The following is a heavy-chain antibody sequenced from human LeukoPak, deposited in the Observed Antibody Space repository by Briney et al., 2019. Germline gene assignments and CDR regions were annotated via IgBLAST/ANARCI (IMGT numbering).Heavy chain of an antibody. D-gene: IGHD6-13*01. CDR2: IYYSGST. Sequence: PSETLSLTCTVSGGSISSYYWSWIRQPPGKGLEWIGYIYYSGSTNYNPSLKSRVTISVDTSKNQFSLKLSSVTAADTAVYYCARGGSSWLKDAFDIWGQGTTVTVSS. J-gene: IGHJ3*02. CDR1: GGSISSYY. V-gene: IGHV4-59*01. CDR3: ARGGSSWLKDAFDI.